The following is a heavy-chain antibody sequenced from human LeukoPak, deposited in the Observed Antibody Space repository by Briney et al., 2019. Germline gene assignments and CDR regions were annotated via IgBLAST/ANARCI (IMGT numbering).Heavy chain of an antibody. CDR3: ARDQGILFFDS. Sequence: GGSLRLSCSASGYTFSNYWMSWVRQAPGKELEYVANIKQHGSETYYVDSAKGRFTFSRDNAKNSLYLQMNSLRVEDTAVYYCARDQGILFFDSWGQGTLVTVSS. D-gene: IGHD2-21*01. V-gene: IGHV3-7*01. CDR2: IKQHGSET. J-gene: IGHJ4*02. CDR1: GYTFSNYW.